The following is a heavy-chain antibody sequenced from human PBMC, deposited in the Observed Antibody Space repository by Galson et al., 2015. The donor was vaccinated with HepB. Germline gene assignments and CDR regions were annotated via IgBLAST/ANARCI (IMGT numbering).Heavy chain of an antibody. CDR3: ARERINIADEGSALDI. D-gene: IGHD6-13*01. V-gene: IGHV3-33*01. J-gene: IGHJ3*02. CDR2: IWYDGSTK. CDR1: GLTFSSYG. Sequence: LRLSCAASGLTFSSYGMHWVRQAPGKGLEWVAVIWYDGSTKNYADSVKGRFSIFRDNSKNTLYLQMNSLRAEDTAVYYCARERINIADEGSALDIWGQGTMVTVSS.